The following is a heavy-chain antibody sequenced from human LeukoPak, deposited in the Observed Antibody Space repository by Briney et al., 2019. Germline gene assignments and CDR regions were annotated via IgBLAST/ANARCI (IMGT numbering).Heavy chain of an antibody. J-gene: IGHJ4*02. CDR3: ARLYYDSSGYSNYFDY. V-gene: IGHV1-18*01. Sequence: APVKVSCKASGYTFTSYGISWVRQAPGQGLEWMGWISAYNGNTNYAQKLQGRATMTTDTSTSTAYMELRSLRSDDTAVYYCARLYYDSSGYSNYFDYWGQGTLVTVSS. D-gene: IGHD3-22*01. CDR2: ISAYNGNT. CDR1: GYTFTSYG.